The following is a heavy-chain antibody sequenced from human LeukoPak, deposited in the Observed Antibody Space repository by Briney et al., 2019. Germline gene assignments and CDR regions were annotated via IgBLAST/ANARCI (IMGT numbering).Heavy chain of an antibody. D-gene: IGHD1-14*01. J-gene: IGHJ5*02. V-gene: IGHV3-23*01. CDR3: ANGCGINHYHWIDP. CDR2: ISGGGGST. Sequence: PGRSLRLSCAASGFTFSSYPMHWVRQAPGKGLEWVSGISGGGGSTYYADSVKGRFTISRDNSKDTLYLQMDSLRAEDTALYYCANGCGINHYHWIDPWGQGTLVTVSS. CDR1: GFTFSSYP.